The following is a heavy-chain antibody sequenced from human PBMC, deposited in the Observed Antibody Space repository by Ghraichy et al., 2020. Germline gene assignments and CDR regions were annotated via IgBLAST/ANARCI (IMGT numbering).Heavy chain of an antibody. CDR2: ISTRRTEK. V-gene: IGHV3-21*01. D-gene: IGHD4-23*01. CDR3: ARDVGCDNSAAGLDV. CDR1: GFTFSNSS. Sequence: GGSLRLSCAASGFTFSNSSMNWVRQAPGKGLEWVSSISTRRTEKNYAASVKGRFTVSRDNAKNSLFLQMTSLRVDDTAVYYCARDVGCDNSAAGLDVGGHGNRVIVSS. J-gene: IGHJ6*02.